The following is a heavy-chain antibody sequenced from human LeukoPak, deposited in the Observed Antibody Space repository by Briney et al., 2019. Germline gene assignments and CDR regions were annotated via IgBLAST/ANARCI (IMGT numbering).Heavy chain of an antibody. Sequence: GGSLRLSCAASGFTVSSNYMSWVRQAPGKGLEWVSVIYSGGSTYYADSVKGRFTISRDNSKNTLYLQMGSLRAEDMAVYYCARAPPSGYDLYYYYYMDVWGKGTTVTVSS. CDR3: ARAPPSGYDLYYYYYMDV. D-gene: IGHD5-12*01. CDR2: IYSGGST. V-gene: IGHV3-53*05. J-gene: IGHJ6*03. CDR1: GFTVSSNY.